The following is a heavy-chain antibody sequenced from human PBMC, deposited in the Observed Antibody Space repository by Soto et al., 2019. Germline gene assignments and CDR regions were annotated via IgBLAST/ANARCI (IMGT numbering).Heavy chain of an antibody. J-gene: IGHJ4*02. CDR1: GGSISSETW. CDR2: IFRTGST. V-gene: IGHV4-4*02. Sequence: QVQLQESGPGLVKPSETLSLTCAVSGGSISSETWWSWVRQPPGKGLEWIGEIFRTGSTNYNPSLKSRVTRSLDKSKNQFSLKLSSVTAADTAVYYCARVAPALDYWGQGTLVTVSS. CDR3: ARVAPALDY.